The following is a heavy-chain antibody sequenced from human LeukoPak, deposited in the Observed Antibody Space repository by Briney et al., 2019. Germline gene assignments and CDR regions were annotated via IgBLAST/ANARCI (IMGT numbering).Heavy chain of an antibody. V-gene: IGHV3-43*01. CDR3: VKDGLQYCTSTSCYEFQS. J-gene: IGHJ4*02. D-gene: IGHD2-2*01. CDR1: GFSFDEYS. Sequence: GGSLRLSCAASGFSFDEYSMHWVRQAPGKGLEWVSLITWNGGGTSYADSVKGRFTISRDNKKSSLFLQMHSLRTEGTAFYFCVKDGLQYCTSTSCYEFQSWGQGTLVTVSS. CDR2: ITWNGGGT.